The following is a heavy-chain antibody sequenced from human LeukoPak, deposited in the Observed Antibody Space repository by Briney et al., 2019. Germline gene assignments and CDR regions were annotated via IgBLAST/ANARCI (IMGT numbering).Heavy chain of an antibody. Sequence: PGGSLRLSCAASGFAFSSYAMSWVRQAPGKGLEWVSVVSGRGGTTYYADSVKGRFTISRDNSQNTLYLQMNGLRAEDTAVYYCAKSPLAVAGRGYLDYWGQGTLVTVSS. CDR3: AKSPLAVAGRGYLDY. J-gene: IGHJ4*02. CDR1: GFAFSSYA. V-gene: IGHV3-23*01. CDR2: VSGRGGTT. D-gene: IGHD6-19*01.